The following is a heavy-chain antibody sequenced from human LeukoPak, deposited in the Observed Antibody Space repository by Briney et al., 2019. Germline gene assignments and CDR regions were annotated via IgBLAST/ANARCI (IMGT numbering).Heavy chain of an antibody. J-gene: IGHJ4*02. CDR2: FDPEDGET. V-gene: IGHV1-24*01. CDR3: ARSGEENYYDSSGQVSPFDY. CDR1: GYTLTELS. D-gene: IGHD3-22*01. Sequence: ASVKVSCKVSGYTLTELSMHWVRQAPGKGLEWMGGFDPEDGETNYAQKFQGRVTMTEDTSTDTAYMELSSLRSEDTAVYYCARSGEENYYDSSGQVSPFDYWGQGTLVTVSS.